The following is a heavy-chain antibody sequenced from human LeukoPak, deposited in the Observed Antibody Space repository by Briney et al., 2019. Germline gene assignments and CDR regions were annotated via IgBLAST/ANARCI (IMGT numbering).Heavy chain of an antibody. J-gene: IGHJ5*02. V-gene: IGHV1-2*02. CDR3: ARDTSEGGYAWWFDP. D-gene: IGHD3-16*01. Sequence: EASVKVSCKASGYTFTGYHMHWVRQAPGQGLEWMGWINPNSGGTNYAQKFQGRVTMTRDTSISTDYMELSSLRSDDTAVYFCARDTSEGGYAWWFDPWGQGTLVTVAS. CDR1: GYTFTGYH. CDR2: INPNSGGT.